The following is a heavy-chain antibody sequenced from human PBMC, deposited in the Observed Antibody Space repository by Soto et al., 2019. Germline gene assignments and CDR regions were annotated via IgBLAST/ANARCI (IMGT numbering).Heavy chain of an antibody. J-gene: IGHJ3*01. CDR2: ISWNSGNI. V-gene: IGHV3-9*01. D-gene: IGHD2-2*01. Sequence: EVQLVESGGDVVQPGRSLRLSCSASGFTFDDYAMNWVRQAPGKGLEWVSSISWNSGNIVYADSVRGRFTISRDNAKTSLHLQMNSLRAEDTALYYCTKGASTSCFSAFDLWGQGTMVTVSS. CDR3: TKGASTSCFSAFDL. CDR1: GFTFDDYA.